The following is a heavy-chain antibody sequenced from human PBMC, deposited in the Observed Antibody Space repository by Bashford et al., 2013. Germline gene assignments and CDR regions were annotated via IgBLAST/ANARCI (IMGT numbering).Heavy chain of an antibody. J-gene: IGHJ6*02. CDR1: GFTFSSYA. V-gene: IGHV3-30*04. Sequence: GGSLRLSCAASGFTFSSYAMHWVRQAPGKGLEWMAVISYDGRNEYYADSVRGRFTISRDNSKNRVYLQMNSLRAEDTALYYCARDRPGSGGSDYCGMDVWGQGTTVTVSS. D-gene: IGHD3-10*01. CDR3: ARDRPGSGGSDYCGMDV. CDR2: ISYDGRNE.